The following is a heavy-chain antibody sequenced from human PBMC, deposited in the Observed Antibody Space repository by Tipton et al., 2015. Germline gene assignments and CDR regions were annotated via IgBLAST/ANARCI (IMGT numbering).Heavy chain of an antibody. D-gene: IGHD5-24*01. J-gene: IGHJ4*02. CDR1: GFTLSRYG. Sequence: SLRLSCAASGFTLSRYGMHWVRQAPGKGLEWVAVIWYDGDNKYYADSVKGRFTISRDISEHTLYLQMSSLTVEDTAVYYCARLGRWLEVDFWGQGTLVTVSS. CDR2: IWYDGDNK. CDR3: ARLGRWLEVDF. V-gene: IGHV3-33*01.